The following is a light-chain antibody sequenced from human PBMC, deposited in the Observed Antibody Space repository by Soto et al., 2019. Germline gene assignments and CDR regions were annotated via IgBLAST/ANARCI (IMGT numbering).Light chain of an antibody. J-gene: IGLJ1*01. CDR3: SSYTSSSTYV. V-gene: IGLV2-14*01. Sequence: ALTQPASVSGSPGQSITISCTGTSSDVGGYNYVSWSQQHPGKAPQLMIYEVSNRPSGVSNRFSGSKSGNTASLTISGLQAEDEADYYCSSYTSSSTYVFGTGTKVTVL. CDR1: SSDVGGYNY. CDR2: EVS.